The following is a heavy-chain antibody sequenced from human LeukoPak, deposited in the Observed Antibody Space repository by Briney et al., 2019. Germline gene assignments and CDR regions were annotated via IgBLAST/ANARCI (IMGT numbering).Heavy chain of an antibody. D-gene: IGHD3-22*01. CDR1: GGSISSGGYY. CDR2: IYYSGST. J-gene: IGHJ6*02. Sequence: ASETLSLTCTVSGGSISSGGYYWSWIRQHPGKGLEWIGYIYYSGSTYYNPSLKSRVTISVDTSKDQFSLKLSSVTAADTAVYYCARGSGYYYQSPSSYYGMDVWGQGTTVTVSS. V-gene: IGHV4-31*03. CDR3: ARGSGYYYQSPSSYYGMDV.